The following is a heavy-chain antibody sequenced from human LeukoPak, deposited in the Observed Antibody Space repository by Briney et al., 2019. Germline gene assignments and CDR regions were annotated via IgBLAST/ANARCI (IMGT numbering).Heavy chain of an antibody. J-gene: IGHJ4*02. D-gene: IGHD2-2*01. CDR3: AREIPYCSSTSCPFGY. V-gene: IGHV1-46*01. CDR1: GYTFTSYY. CDR2: INPSGGST. Sequence: GASVKVSCKASGYTFTSYYMHWVRQAPGQGLEWMGIINPSGGSTSYAQRFQGRVTMTRDTSTSTVYMELSSLRSEDTAVYYCAREIPYCSSTSCPFGYWGQGTLVTVSS.